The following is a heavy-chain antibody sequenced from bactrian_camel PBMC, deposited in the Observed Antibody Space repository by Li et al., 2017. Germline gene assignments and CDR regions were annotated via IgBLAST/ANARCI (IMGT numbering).Heavy chain of an antibody. CDR2: IESDGRT. CDR3: AVSTSRSLRLVGSKCVEYGEDEYSY. Sequence: QVQLVESGGGSVQAGGSLRLSCAVSEFTYSSGCMSWFRQAPGKEREVVAGIESDGRTSYADSVKGRFAVSNAGNTLNLQMNSLKPEDTAVYYCAVSTSRSLRLVGSKCVEYGEDEYSYWGQGTQVTVS. D-gene: IGHD5*01. V-gene: IGHV3S26*01. CDR1: EFTYSSGC. J-gene: IGHJ4*01.